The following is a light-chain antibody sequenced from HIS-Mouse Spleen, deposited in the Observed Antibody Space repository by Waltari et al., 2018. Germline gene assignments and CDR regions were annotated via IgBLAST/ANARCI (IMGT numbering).Light chain of an antibody. Sequence: QSVLTQPPSASGTPGQRVTISCSGSSSNIGSNYVYWYQQLPGTAPKLLIYRNKRRPSGVPDRFSGSKSGTSASRAISGLRSEDEADYYCAAWDDSLSGPVFGGGTKLTVL. CDR1: SSNIGSNY. V-gene: IGLV1-47*01. CDR2: RNK. CDR3: AAWDDSLSGPV. J-gene: IGLJ2*01.